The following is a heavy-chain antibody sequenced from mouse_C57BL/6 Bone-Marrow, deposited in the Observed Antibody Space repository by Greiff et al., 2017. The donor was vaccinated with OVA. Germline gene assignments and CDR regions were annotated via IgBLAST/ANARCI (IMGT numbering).Heavy chain of an antibody. Sequence: EVNVVESGEGLVKPGGSLKLSCAASGFTFSSYAMSWVRQTPEKRLEWVAYISSGGDYIYYADPVKGRCTIARDNARNTLYLQMSSLKSEDTAMYYCTWLLDAMDYWGQGKSVTVSS. CDR2: ISSGGDYI. CDR3: TWLLDAMDY. CDR1: GFTFSSYA. J-gene: IGHJ4*01. V-gene: IGHV5-9-1*02. D-gene: IGHD2-3*01.